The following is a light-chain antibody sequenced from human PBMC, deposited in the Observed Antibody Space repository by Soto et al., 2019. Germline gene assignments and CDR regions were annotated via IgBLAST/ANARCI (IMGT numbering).Light chain of an antibody. CDR3: QQYNDYSWT. CDR1: QSISAW. V-gene: IGKV1-5*03. Sequence: DIQMNQSPSTLSASVGDRVSINCRASQSISAWLAWYQQKPGKAPRLLIYKASTLEIGVPSRFSGSGSGTEFTLTISSLQPDDVAIYYCQQYNDYSWTFGQGTKVDIK. CDR2: KAS. J-gene: IGKJ1*01.